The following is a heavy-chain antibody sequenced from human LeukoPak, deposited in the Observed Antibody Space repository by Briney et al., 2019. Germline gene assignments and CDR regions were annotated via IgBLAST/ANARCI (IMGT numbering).Heavy chain of an antibody. D-gene: IGHD1-26*01. J-gene: IGHJ4*02. CDR2: ITSSSSSI. CDR3: TRLLLGGSGVVDY. Sequence: GGSLRLSCAASGFTFSTYIMNWVRQAPGKGLEWVSSITSSSSSIYYADSVRGRFTISRDNAKNSLYLQMNSLKTEDTAVYYCTRLLLGGSGVVDYWGQGTLVTVSS. V-gene: IGHV3-21*03. CDR1: GFTFSTYI.